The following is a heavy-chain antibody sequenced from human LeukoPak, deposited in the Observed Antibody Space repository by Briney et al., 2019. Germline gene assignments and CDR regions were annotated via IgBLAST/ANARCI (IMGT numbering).Heavy chain of an antibody. V-gene: IGHV1-2*06. Sequence: ASVKVSCKDSGYTFTGYYMHWVRQAPGQGLEWMGRINPNSGGTNYAQKFQGRVTMTRDTSISTVYMELSRLRSDDTAVYYCARDYLGWLQFDNWGQGTLVTVSS. CDR1: GYTFTGYY. CDR3: ARDYLGWLQFDN. J-gene: IGHJ4*02. D-gene: IGHD5-24*01. CDR2: INPNSGGT.